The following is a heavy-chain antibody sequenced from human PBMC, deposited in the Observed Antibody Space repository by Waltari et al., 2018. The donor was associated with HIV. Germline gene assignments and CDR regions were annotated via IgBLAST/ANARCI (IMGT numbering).Heavy chain of an antibody. V-gene: IGHV4-39*01. CDR2: IFYTGST. Sequence: QLQLQESGPGLVKPSETLSLTCSVSGDSISSRSYYCGWVRQPPGKGLEWIGGIFYTGSTYYNPSLKSRVTISVDTSRNRFSLKRSSVTAADTAVYYCARHGRMGGGTHRRYFDYWGQGTLVTVSS. D-gene: IGHD3-16*01. CDR1: GDSISSRSYY. J-gene: IGHJ4*02. CDR3: ARHGRMGGGTHRRYFDY.